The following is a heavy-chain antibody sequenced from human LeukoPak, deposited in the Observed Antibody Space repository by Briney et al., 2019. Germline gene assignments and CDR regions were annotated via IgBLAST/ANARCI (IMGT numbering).Heavy chain of an antibody. V-gene: IGHV3-9*01. CDR3: AKDMQYDSSGHLDY. D-gene: IGHD3-22*01. J-gene: IGHJ4*02. CDR2: ISWNSGSI. Sequence: GGSLRLSCAASGFTFDDYAMHWVRQAPGKGLEWVSGISWNSGSIGYADSVKGRFTISRDNAKNSLYLQMNSLRAEDTALYYCAKDMQYDSSGHLDYWGQGTQVTVSS. CDR1: GFTFDDYA.